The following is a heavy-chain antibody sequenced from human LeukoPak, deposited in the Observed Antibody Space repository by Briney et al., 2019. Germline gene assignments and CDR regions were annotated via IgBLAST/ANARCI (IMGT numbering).Heavy chain of an antibody. V-gene: IGHV3-7*01. J-gene: IGHJ6*03. CDR1: GFTFSSYW. D-gene: IGHD6-13*01. CDR3: ATLTGYRSSWYDYYYMDV. CDR2: INQDGSGK. Sequence: GGYLRLYCAASGFTFSSYWMSWVRQAPGMGLEWVANINQDGSGKYYVDSVKGRFIISRDNAKDSLHLQMNSLRDEDTAMYYCATLTGYRSSWYDYYYMDVWGKGTTVTVSS.